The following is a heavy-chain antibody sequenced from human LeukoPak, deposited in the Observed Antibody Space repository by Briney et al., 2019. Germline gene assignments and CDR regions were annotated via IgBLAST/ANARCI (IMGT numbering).Heavy chain of an antibody. J-gene: IGHJ4*02. CDR2: IKQDGSEK. CDR3: ARGWNYAFRFDY. D-gene: IGHD1-7*01. CDR1: GFTFSDYW. Sequence: GGSLRLSCAASGFTFSDYWMTWVRQAPGKGLEWVAHIKQDGSEKYYVDSVKGRFTTSRDNAKNLLYLHMNSLRAEDTAVYFCARGWNYAFRFDYWGQGTLVTVSS. V-gene: IGHV3-7*01.